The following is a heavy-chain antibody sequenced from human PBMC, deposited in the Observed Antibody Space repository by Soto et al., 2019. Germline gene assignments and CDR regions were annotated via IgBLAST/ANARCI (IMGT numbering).Heavy chain of an antibody. CDR3: ARDWSS. J-gene: IGHJ5*02. Sequence: SETLSLTCTISCDSVSSGSYYWHWIRQSPGKGLEWIGYIHGTLSANYHPSLRSRVTISVDTSKNQFSLKLRPVTAADTAVYYCARDWSSWGQGTLVTVSS. CDR2: IHGTLSA. CDR1: CDSVSSGSYY. D-gene: IGHD3-3*01. V-gene: IGHV4-61*01.